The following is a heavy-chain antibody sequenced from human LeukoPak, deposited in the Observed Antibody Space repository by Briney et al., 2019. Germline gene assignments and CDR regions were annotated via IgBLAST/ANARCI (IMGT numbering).Heavy chain of an antibody. V-gene: IGHV3-23*01. CDR3: AKGLLETDSSGDPYYYYGMDV. CDR2: ISGSGGST. D-gene: IGHD6-19*01. J-gene: IGHJ6*02. Sequence: GGSLRLSCAASGFTFSSYAMSWVRQAPGKGLEWVSTISGSGGSTYYADSVKGRFTISRDNSKNTLYVQMNNLRAEDTAVYYCAKGLLETDSSGDPYYYYGMDVWGQGTTVTVSS. CDR1: GFTFSSYA.